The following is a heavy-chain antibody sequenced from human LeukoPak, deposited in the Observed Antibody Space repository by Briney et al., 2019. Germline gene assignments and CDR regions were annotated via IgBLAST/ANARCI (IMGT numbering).Heavy chain of an antibody. CDR3: ARILCSGGSCQPDSGLSDPDY. CDR2: ICCDGSNK. V-gene: IGHV3-33*08. J-gene: IGHJ4*02. CDR1: GFTFSSYA. D-gene: IGHD2-15*01. Sequence: HPGGSLRLSCAASGFTFSSYAMSWVRQAPGKGLEWGAVICCDGSNKYYADSVKGRFTISRDNSKNTLYLQMNSLRAEDTAVYYCARILCSGGSCQPDSGLSDPDYWGQGTLVTVSS.